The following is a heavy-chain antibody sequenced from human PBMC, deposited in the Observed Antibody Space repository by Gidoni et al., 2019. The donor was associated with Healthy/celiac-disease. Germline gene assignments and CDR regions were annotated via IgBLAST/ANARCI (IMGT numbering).Heavy chain of an antibody. Sequence: QVQLVESGGGVVQPGRSLRLSCAASGFTLRSYAMHWVRQAPGKGLEWVAVISYDGSNKYYADSVKGRFTISRDNSKNTLYLQMNSLRAEDTAVYYCARAGVIVGATMGFDYWGQGTLVTVSS. V-gene: IGHV3-30*04. D-gene: IGHD1-26*01. CDR1: GFTLRSYA. CDR3: ARAGVIVGATMGFDY. J-gene: IGHJ4*02. CDR2: ISYDGSNK.